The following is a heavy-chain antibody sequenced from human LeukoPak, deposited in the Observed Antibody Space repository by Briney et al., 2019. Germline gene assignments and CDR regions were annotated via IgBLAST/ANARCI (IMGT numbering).Heavy chain of an antibody. D-gene: IGHD4-17*01. J-gene: IGHJ4*02. CDR1: GFTFSSYA. V-gene: IGHV3-23*01. CDR2: ISASDGST. Sequence: GGSLRLSCAASGFTFSSYAMSWVRQAPGKGLEWVSTISASDGSTFYAGSVKGRFTISRDNSKNTLYLQMNSLRAEDTAVYFCAKDLYGDYVGDYWGQGTLVTVSS. CDR3: AKDLYGDYVGDY.